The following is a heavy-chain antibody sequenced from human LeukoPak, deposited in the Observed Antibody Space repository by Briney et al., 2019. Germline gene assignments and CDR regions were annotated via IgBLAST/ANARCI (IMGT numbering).Heavy chain of an antibody. Sequence: GGSLRLSCAASGFTFSSYAMSWVRQAPGKGLEWVSAISGSGGSTYYADSVKGRFTISRDNFKNTLYLQMNSLRADDTAVYCCAKDGGVWFGESNDYWGQGTLVTVSS. V-gene: IGHV3-23*01. CDR2: ISGSGGST. D-gene: IGHD3-10*01. CDR1: GFTFSSYA. J-gene: IGHJ4*02. CDR3: AKDGGVWFGESNDY.